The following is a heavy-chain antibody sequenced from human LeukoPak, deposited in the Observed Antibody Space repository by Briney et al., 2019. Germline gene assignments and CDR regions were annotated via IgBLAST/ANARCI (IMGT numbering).Heavy chain of an antibody. CDR1: GFTFSSYE. J-gene: IGHJ4*02. D-gene: IGHD6-13*01. CDR3: ATEGYRDSY. CDR2: ISSSGSTI. Sequence: PGGSLRLSCAASGFTFSSYEMNWVRQAPGKGLEWVSYISSSGSTIYYADSVKGRFTISRDNAKNSLYLQMNSLRAEDTAVYYCATEGYRDSYWGQGTLVTVSS. V-gene: IGHV3-48*03.